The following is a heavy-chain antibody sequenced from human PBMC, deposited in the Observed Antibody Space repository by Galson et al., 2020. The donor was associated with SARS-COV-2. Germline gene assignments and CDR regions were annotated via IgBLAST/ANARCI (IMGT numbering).Heavy chain of an antibody. CDR3: ARSYTSALDY. Sequence: SQTLSLTCAISWDSVSSDSAAWNWIRQSPSKGLEWLGRTYYKSKWNNDYAESVKGRISINPDTSKNQFSLQVSSVTPEDTAVYYCARSYTSALDYWGQGTLVTVSS. J-gene: IGHJ4*02. D-gene: IGHD2-2*02. CDR1: WDSVSSDSAA. CDR2: TYYKSKWNN. V-gene: IGHV6-1*01.